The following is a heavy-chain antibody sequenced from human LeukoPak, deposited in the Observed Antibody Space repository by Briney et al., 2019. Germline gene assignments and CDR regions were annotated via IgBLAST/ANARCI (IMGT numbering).Heavy chain of an antibody. CDR3: THRSSSCFNY. CDR1: GFSLSTSGVA. Sequence: SGPTLVIPTQTLTLTCTFSGFSLSTSGVAVGWIRQPPGKALEWLALLYGNDDKRYSPSLKNRLTITRDTSENQVVLTMTNMDPVDTATYYCTHRSSSCFNYWGQGTLVTVSS. CDR2: LYGNDDK. V-gene: IGHV2-5*01. D-gene: IGHD3-10*01. J-gene: IGHJ4*02.